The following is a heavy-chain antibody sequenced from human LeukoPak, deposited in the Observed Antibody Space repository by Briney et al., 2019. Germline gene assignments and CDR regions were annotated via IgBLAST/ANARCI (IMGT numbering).Heavy chain of an antibody. J-gene: IGHJ5*01. CDR2: INSDGSGT. CDR1: GFTFSNYW. V-gene: IGHV3-74*01. D-gene: IGHD4-23*01. CDR3: ARTEGTVAYDS. Sequence: GGSLRLSCAASGFTFSNYWMLWVRQAPGKGLVWVSRINSDGSGTTYADSVRGRFTISRDNAKNTLYLQVNSLRAEDTAVYYCARTEGTVAYDSWGQGTLVTVSS.